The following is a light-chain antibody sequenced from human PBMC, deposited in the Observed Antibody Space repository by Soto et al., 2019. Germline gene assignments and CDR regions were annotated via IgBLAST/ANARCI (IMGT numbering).Light chain of an antibody. CDR3: QQYNSYSRR. CDR2: DAS. Sequence: DIHLTQSPSTLSASLGNSVTITCRASQSISSWLAWYQQKPGKAPKPLIYDASSLESGVPSRFSGSGSGTEFTLTISSLQPDDFATYYCQQYNSYSRRFGQGTKVDI. CDR1: QSISSW. V-gene: IGKV1-5*01. J-gene: IGKJ1*01.